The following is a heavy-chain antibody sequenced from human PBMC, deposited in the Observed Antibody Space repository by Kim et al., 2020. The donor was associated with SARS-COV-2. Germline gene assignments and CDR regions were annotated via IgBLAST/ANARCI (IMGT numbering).Heavy chain of an antibody. CDR3: ARDWYYYSYGMDV. Sequence: ASVKVSCKASGYTFTSYGISWVRQAPAPWLSCVLLIRSYHGNTNYAQKLQGRVTMTTDTSTSTAYMELRSLRSDDTAVYYCARDWYYYSYGMDVWGQGTTVTLSS. V-gene: IGHV1-18*01. CDR2: IRSYHGNT. CDR1: GYTFTSYG. D-gene: IGHD3-10*01. J-gene: IGHJ6*02.